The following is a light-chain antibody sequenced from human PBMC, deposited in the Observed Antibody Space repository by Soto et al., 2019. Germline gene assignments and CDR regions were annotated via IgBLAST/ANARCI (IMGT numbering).Light chain of an antibody. CDR3: SSYTSSSTWV. CDR1: SSDVGGYNY. V-gene: IGLV2-14*01. CDR2: EVS. J-gene: IGLJ3*02. Sequence: QSVLTQPASVSGSPGQSITISCTGTSSDVGGYNYVSWYQQHPGKAPKLMIYEVSNRPSGVSNRFSGSKSGNTGSLTISGLQAEGEADYYCSSYTSSSTWVFGGGTKLTVL.